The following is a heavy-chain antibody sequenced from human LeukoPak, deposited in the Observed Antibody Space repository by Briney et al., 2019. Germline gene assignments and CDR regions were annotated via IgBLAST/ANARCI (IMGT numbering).Heavy chain of an antibody. Sequence: SETLSLTCTVSGGSISSGGYFWSWIRQHPGKGLEWIGYIYYSGSTYYSPSLKSRVTISVDTSKNQFSLKLNSVTAADTAVYYCASLSGFYLDWGQGTLVTVSS. J-gene: IGHJ4*02. CDR2: IYYSGST. D-gene: IGHD3-22*01. CDR1: GGSISSGGYF. CDR3: ASLSGFYLD. V-gene: IGHV4-31*03.